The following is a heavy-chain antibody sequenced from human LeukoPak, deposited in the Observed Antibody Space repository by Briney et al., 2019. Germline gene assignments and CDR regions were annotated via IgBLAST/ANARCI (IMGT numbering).Heavy chain of an antibody. CDR3: TRGNFWSGFYGMDV. V-gene: IGHV3-72*01. CDR2: IRTKAKSYTT. CDR1: GFTFSDNY. J-gene: IGHJ6*02. D-gene: IGHD3-3*01. Sequence: GGSLRLSCAASGFTFSDNYIDWVRQAPGKGLEWVSRIRTKAKSYTTEYAASVKGRFTISRDDSKNALYLQMNSLKTEDTAVYYCTRGNFWSGFYGMDVWGQGTTVIVSS.